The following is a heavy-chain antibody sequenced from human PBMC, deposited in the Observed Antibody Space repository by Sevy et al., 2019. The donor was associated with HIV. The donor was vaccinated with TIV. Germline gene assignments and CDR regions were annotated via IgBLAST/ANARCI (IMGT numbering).Heavy chain of an antibody. J-gene: IGHJ4*02. CDR2: IWYDGTNK. D-gene: IGHD3-10*01. CDR3: ASGAYYYASRRQNFDY. CDR1: GFTFSSYG. V-gene: IGHV3-33*01. Sequence: GGSLRLSCAASGFTFSSYGMHWVRQAPGKGLEWVALIWYDGTNKYNADSLKGRFTISRDNSKNTLYLQMNSLRAEDTAVYYWASGAYYYASRRQNFDYWGPGTLVTVSS.